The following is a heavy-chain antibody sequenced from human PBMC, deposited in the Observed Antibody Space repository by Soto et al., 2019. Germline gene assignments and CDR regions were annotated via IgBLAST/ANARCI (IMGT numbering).Heavy chain of an antibody. Sequence: HPGGSLRLSCAASGFTFSSYGMSWVRQAPGKGLEWVSTISGSGRSTYYTDSVKGRLTISRDNSKNTLYLQMNSLRVEDTAVYYCAKGAPLGPTWDNWFDPWGQGTLVTVSS. J-gene: IGHJ5*02. CDR2: ISGSGRST. D-gene: IGHD1-26*01. CDR3: AKGAPLGPTWDNWFDP. V-gene: IGHV3-23*01. CDR1: GFTFSSYG.